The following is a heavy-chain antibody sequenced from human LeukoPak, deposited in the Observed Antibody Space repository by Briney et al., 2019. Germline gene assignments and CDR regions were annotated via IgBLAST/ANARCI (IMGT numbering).Heavy chain of an antibody. D-gene: IGHD6-19*01. V-gene: IGHV3-23*01. CDR2: SVSAVST. CDR1: GFTFSNYA. CDR3: ANGLPYNSGWEGESTY. J-gene: IGHJ4*02. Sequence: GGSLRLSCAASGFTFSNYAMTWVRQAPGKGLEWVSTSVSAVSTYYANSVKGRFTISRDNSKNTLHLQMNSLRAEDTAVYYCANGLPYNSGWEGESTYWGQGTLVTVSS.